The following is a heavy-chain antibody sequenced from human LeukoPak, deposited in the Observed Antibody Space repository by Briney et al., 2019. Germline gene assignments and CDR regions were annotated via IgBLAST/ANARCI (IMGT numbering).Heavy chain of an antibody. J-gene: IGHJ5*02. D-gene: IGHD6-6*01. CDR1: GGTFSSYA. CDR2: IIPTLGIA. V-gene: IGHV1-69*10. Sequence: SVKVSCKASGGTFSSYAISWVRQAPGQGLEWMGLIIPTLGIANYAQKFQGRVTITADKSTSTAYMELSSLRSEDTAVYYCARQLVEGWFDPWGQGTLVTVSS. CDR3: ARQLVEGWFDP.